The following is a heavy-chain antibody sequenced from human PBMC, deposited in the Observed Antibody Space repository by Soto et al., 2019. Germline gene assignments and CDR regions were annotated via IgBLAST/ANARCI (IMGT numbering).Heavy chain of an antibody. CDR3: TRDFMAGGRDSNWFDP. Sequence: EVQLLESGGDLVQPGGSLRLSCAASRFTFSSYAMSWVRQAPGKGLEWVSAISASGDNTYYADSVKGRFTISRDNSKNTLYLQMDSLRAEDTAVYYCTRDFMAGGRDSNWFDPWGQGTVVTVSS. V-gene: IGHV3-23*01. CDR1: RFTFSSYA. CDR2: ISASGDNT. D-gene: IGHD3-16*01. J-gene: IGHJ5*02.